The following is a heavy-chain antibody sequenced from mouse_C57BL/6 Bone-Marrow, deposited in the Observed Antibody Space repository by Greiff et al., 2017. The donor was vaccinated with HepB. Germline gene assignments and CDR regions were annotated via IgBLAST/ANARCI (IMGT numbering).Heavy chain of an antibody. D-gene: IGHD4-1*01. Sequence: VQLQQSGAELVRPGASVTLSCKASGYTFTDYEMHWVKQTPVHGLEWIGAIDPETGGTAYNQKFKGKARLTADKSSSTAYMELRSLTSEDAAVYYCTRRTGTGYWGQGTTLTVSS. CDR3: TRRTGTGY. CDR1: GYTFTDYE. V-gene: IGHV1-15*01. J-gene: IGHJ2*01. CDR2: IDPETGGT.